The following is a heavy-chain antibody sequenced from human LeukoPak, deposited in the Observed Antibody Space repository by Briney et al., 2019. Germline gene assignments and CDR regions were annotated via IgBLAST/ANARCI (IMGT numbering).Heavy chain of an antibody. Sequence: GGSLRLSCAASGFTFSSYAMYWVRQAPGKGLEYVSAISTNGGSTYYANSVKGRFTISRDNSKNTLYLQMGSLRAEDMAVYYCAGGSSWYRGIDYWGQGTLVTVSS. V-gene: IGHV3-64*01. CDR1: GFTFSSYA. CDR3: AGGSSWYRGIDY. J-gene: IGHJ4*02. D-gene: IGHD6-13*01. CDR2: ISTNGGST.